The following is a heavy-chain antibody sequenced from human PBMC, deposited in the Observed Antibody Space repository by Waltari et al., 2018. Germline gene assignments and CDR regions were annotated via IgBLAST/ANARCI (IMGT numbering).Heavy chain of an antibody. J-gene: IGHJ3*02. Sequence: QVQLVQSGAEVKKPGSSVKVSCKASGGTFSSYAISWVRQAPGQGLEWMGGIIHIFGKANYAQKLKGRVTITADESTSTAYMELNSRRAEDTAVYYCAKDRAVFYHDAFDIWGQGTMVTVSS. V-gene: IGHV1-69*01. CDR1: GGTFSSYA. CDR2: IIHIFGKA. CDR3: AKDRAVFYHDAFDI. D-gene: IGHD3-22*01.